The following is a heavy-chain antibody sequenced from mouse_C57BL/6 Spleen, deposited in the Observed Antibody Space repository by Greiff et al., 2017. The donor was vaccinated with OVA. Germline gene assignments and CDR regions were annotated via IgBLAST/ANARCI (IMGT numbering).Heavy chain of an antibody. CDR1: GYTFTDYY. J-gene: IGHJ2*01. D-gene: IGHD4-1*01. CDR3: ARESNWDVGDYFDY. CDR2: IYPGSGNT. V-gene: IGHV1-76*01. Sequence: QVQLKQSGAELVRPGASVKLSCKASGYTFTDYYINWVKQRPGQGLEWIARIYPGSGNTYYNEKFKGKATLTAEKSSSTAYMQLSSLTSEDSAVYFCARESNWDVGDYFDYWGQGTTLTVSS.